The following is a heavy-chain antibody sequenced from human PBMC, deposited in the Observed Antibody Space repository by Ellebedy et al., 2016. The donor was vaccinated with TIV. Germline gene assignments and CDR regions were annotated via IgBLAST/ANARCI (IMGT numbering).Heavy chain of an antibody. Sequence: GESLKISCAASGFIFSAYSMHCVRQAPGTGLEWVALISYDGSNKYFEDSVQGRFTISRDNSQNTLYLLMNSLRGDDTASYSCARALNHVDTVSTAPLDCWGQGTLVTVSS. CDR1: GFIFSAYS. D-gene: IGHD5/OR15-5a*01. V-gene: IGHV3-30*03. J-gene: IGHJ4*02. CDR2: ISYDGSNK. CDR3: ARALNHVDTVSTAPLDC.